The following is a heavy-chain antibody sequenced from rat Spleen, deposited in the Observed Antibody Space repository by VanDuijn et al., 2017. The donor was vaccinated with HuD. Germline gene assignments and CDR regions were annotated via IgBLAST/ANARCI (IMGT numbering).Heavy chain of an antibody. CDR2: IWGDGST. Sequence: QVQLKESGPGLVQPSQTLSLTCTVSGFSLIRYNVHWVRQPPGKGLEWMGGIWGDGSTDYNSAVKSRLSISRDTSKSQVFLKMNSLKTDDTAIYFCARHDYSGDVDFDYWGQGVMVTVSS. D-gene: IGHD1-1*01. J-gene: IGHJ2*01. CDR1: GFSLIRYN. V-gene: IGHV2-1*01. CDR3: ARHDYSGDVDFDY.